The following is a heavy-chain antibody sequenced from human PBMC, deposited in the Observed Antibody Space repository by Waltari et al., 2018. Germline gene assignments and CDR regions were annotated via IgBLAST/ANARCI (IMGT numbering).Heavy chain of an antibody. CDR1: GFTFSSYG. V-gene: IGHV3-33*01. CDR3: ARDLPSYYYDSSGSPLSY. D-gene: IGHD3-22*01. CDR2: IWYDGSNK. J-gene: IGHJ4*02. Sequence: QVQLVESGGGVVQPGRSLRLSCAASGFTFSSYGMHGVRQAPGKGLEWVAVIWYDGSNKYYADSVKGRFTISRDNSKNTLYLQMNSLRAEDTAVYYCARDLPSYYYDSSGSPLSYWGQGTLVTVSS.